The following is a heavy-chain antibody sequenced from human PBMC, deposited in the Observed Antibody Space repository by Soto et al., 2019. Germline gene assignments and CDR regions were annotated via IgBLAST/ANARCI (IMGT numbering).Heavy chain of an antibody. V-gene: IGHV1-69*13. D-gene: IGHD3-22*01. Sequence: VKVSCKASGGTFSSYAISWVRQAPGQGLEWMGGIIPIFGTANYAQKFQGRVTITADESTSTAYMELSSLRSEDTAVYYCARSPSDYYDSSGYYGAFDIWGQGTMVTVSS. CDR1: GGTFSSYA. CDR3: ARSPSDYYDSSGYYGAFDI. J-gene: IGHJ3*02. CDR2: IIPIFGTA.